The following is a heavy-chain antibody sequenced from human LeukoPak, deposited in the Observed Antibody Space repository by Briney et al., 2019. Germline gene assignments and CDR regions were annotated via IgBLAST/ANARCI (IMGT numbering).Heavy chain of an antibody. D-gene: IGHD2-15*01. CDR3: ARQTRGYCSGGSFYILPGDNWFDP. CDR2: IYYSGSI. CDR1: GGSFSSSSYY. Sequence: SETLSLICTVSGGSFSSSSYYWGWVRKPPGKGLEWIGSIYYSGSIYYNPSLKSQVTISVDTSKYQFSLKLSSVTAADKAVYYCARQTRGYCSGGSFYILPGDNWFDPWGQGTLVTVSS. J-gene: IGHJ5*02. V-gene: IGHV4-39*01.